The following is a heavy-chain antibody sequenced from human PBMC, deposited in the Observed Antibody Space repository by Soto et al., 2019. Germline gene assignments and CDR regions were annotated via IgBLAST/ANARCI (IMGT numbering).Heavy chain of an antibody. CDR3: AIRQPEGWFDP. J-gene: IGHJ5*02. Sequence: ASVKVSCKASGYTFTSYAMHWVRQAPGQRLEWMGWINAGNGNTKYSQKFQGRVTITRDTSAGTAYMELSSLRSEDTAVYYCAIRQPEGWFDPWGQGTLGTVSS. CDR2: INAGNGNT. CDR1: GYTFTSYA. V-gene: IGHV1-3*01.